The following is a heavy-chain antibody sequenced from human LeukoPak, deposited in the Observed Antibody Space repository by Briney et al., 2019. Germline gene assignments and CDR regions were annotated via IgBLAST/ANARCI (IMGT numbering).Heavy chain of an antibody. D-gene: IGHD3-10*01. CDR1: GFTFTSYG. CDR2: IDTSGSYI. V-gene: IGHV3-21*01. CDR3: ARGRGITLLRGVAMSDGFDI. J-gene: IGHJ3*02. Sequence: PGGSLRLSCTASGFTFTSYGMNWVRQAPGKGLEWVSFIDTSGSYIYYGDSLKGRVTISRDNSKNSLYLQMNGLRAEDTAVYYCARGRGITLLRGVAMSDGFDIWGQGAMVTVSS.